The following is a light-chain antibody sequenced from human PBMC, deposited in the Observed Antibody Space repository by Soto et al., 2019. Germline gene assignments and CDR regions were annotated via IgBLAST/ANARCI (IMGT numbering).Light chain of an antibody. CDR2: FDS. CDR3: QVWDSSSDHVV. J-gene: IGLJ2*01. Sequence: SYELTQPPSVSVAPGETARIPCGGDNIGSKSVHWYQQKAGQAPVLVIFFDSDRPSGIPERFSGSNSGNTATLTISRVEAGDEADYYCQVWDSSSDHVVFGGGTKLTVL. V-gene: IGLV3-21*04. CDR1: NIGSKS.